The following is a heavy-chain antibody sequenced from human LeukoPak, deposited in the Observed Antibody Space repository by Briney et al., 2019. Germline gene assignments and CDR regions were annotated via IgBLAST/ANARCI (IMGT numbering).Heavy chain of an antibody. Sequence: SSVKVSCKASGGTFRSYAISWVRQAPGQGLEWMGSIIPIFGTRNYAQKFQGRVTIITDESTSTAYMELSSLRSEDTAVYYCARDTRRQSSSGCYLMDAFDIWGQGTMVTVSS. J-gene: IGHJ3*02. V-gene: IGHV1-69*05. D-gene: IGHD3-22*01. CDR2: IIPIFGTR. CDR3: ARDTRRQSSSGCYLMDAFDI. CDR1: GGTFRSYA.